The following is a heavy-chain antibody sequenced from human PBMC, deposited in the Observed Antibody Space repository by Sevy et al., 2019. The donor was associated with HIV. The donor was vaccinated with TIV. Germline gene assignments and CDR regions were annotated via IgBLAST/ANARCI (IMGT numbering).Heavy chain of an antibody. CDR1: GFSFSTSGVG. J-gene: IGHJ4*02. V-gene: IGHV2-5*02. CDR3: AHRRSKGITITEFDY. Sequence: SGPTLVKPTQTLTLTCTFSGFSFSTSGVGVGWIRQPPGKAPEWLAMISWDGDTRYSPSLMNRLTITKDTSKDQVVLRMANMEPVDTGTYYCAHRRSKGITITEFDYWGQGTLVTVSS. CDR2: ISWDGDT. D-gene: IGHD3-9*01.